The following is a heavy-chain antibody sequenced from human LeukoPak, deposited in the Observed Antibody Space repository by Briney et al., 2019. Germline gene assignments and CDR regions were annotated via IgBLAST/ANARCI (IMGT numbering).Heavy chain of an antibody. V-gene: IGHV3-21*01. CDR3: ARDRVHCSSSSCYSPYYYSYYGMDL. CDR2: ISSSSSYI. CDR1: GFTFSSYS. Sequence: GGSLRLSCAASGFTFSSYSMNWVRQAPGKGLEWVSSISSSSSYIYYADSLKGRFTISRDNAKNSLYLQMNSLRAEDTAVYFCARDRVHCSSSSCYSPYYYSYYGMDLWGQGTTVTVSS. D-gene: IGHD2-2*02. J-gene: IGHJ6*02.